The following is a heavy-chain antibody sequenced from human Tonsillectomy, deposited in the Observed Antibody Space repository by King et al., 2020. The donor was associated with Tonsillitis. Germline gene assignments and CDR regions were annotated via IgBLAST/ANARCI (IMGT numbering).Heavy chain of an antibody. D-gene: IGHD1-7*01. CDR2: ISSSGNII. J-gene: IGHJ3*02. V-gene: IGHV3-11*01. CDR1: GFTFSDSY. CDR3: ARGHRELGGAFDI. Sequence: VQLVESGGGLVKPGGSLRLSCAASGFTFSDSYMSWSRQAPGKGLECVSYISSSGNIIYYADSVRGRFTISRDNAKNSLYLQMNSLRAEDTAIYYCARGHRELGGAFDIRGQGTVVTVSS.